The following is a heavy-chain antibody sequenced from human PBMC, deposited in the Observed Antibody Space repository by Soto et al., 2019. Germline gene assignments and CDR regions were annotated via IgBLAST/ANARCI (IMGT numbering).Heavy chain of an antibody. D-gene: IGHD6-19*01. J-gene: IGHJ6*02. V-gene: IGHV4-59*01. CDR1: GGSISSYY. Sequence: PSETLSLTCTVSGGSISSYYWSWIRQPPGKGLEWIGYIYYSGSTNYNPSLKSRVTISVDTSKNQFSLKLSSVTAADTAVYYCARGEALAGTEVGYYYYYYGVDVWGQATTVTVSS. CDR3: ARGEALAGTEVGYYYYYYGVDV. CDR2: IYYSGST.